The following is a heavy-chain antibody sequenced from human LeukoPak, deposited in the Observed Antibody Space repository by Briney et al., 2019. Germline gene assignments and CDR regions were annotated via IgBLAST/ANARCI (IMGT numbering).Heavy chain of an antibody. CDR3: ARGWVFTMVRDYYYGMDV. V-gene: IGHV4-34*01. J-gene: IGHJ6*04. CDR2: INHSGST. D-gene: IGHD3-10*01. CDR1: GGSFSGYY. Sequence: SETLSLTCAVHGGSFSGYYWSWIRQPPGKGLEWIGEINHSGSTNYNPSLKSRVTISVDTSKNQFSLKLSSVTAADTAVYYCARGWVFTMVRDYYYGMDVWGKGTTVTVSS.